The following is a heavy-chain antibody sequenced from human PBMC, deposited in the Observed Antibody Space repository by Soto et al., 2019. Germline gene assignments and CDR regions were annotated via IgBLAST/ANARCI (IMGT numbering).Heavy chain of an antibody. D-gene: IGHD3-22*01. CDR1: GGSISSSNW. CDR2: IYHSGST. CDR3: ARDRWQNDSSGYYLWGYYYYGMDV. V-gene: IGHV4-4*02. Sequence: SETLSLTCAVSGGSISSSNWWSWVRQPPGKGLEWIGEIYHSGSTNYNPSLKSRVTISVDKSKNQFSLKLSSVTAADTAVYYCARDRWQNDSSGYYLWGYYYYGMDVWGQGTTVTVSS. J-gene: IGHJ6*02.